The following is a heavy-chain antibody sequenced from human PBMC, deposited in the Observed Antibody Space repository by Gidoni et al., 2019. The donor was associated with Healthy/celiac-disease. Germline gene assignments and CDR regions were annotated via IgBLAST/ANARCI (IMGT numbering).Heavy chain of an antibody. CDR2: IYYSGST. CDR3: ASYCSGGSCYFDY. D-gene: IGHD2-15*01. J-gene: IGHJ4*02. Sequence: QVQLQESGPGLVKPSETLSLTCTVSGGSISSYYWSWIRQPPGKGLEWIGYIYYSGSTNYNPSLKSRVTISVDTSKNQFSLKLSSVTAADTAVYYCASYCSGGSCYFDYWGQGTLVTVSS. V-gene: IGHV4-59*12. CDR1: GGSISSYY.